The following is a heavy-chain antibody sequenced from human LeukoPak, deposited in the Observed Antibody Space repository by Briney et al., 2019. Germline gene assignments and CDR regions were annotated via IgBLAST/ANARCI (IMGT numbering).Heavy chain of an antibody. CDR3: AKDRGSSWLNWFDP. V-gene: IGHV3-30*18. CDR2: ISYDGSNK. D-gene: IGHD6-13*01. Sequence: PGRSLRLSCAASGFTFSSYGMHWVRQAPGKGLEWVAVISYDGSNKYYADSVKGRFTISRDNSKNTLYLQMNSLRAEDTAIYYCAKDRGSSWLNWFDPWGQGTLVTVSS. J-gene: IGHJ5*02. CDR1: GFTFSSYG.